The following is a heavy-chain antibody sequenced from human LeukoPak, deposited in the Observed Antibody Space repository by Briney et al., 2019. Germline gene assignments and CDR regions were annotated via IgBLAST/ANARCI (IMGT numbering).Heavy chain of an antibody. CDR3: ARDQSVRRVQTRSTYFKHVFAI. V-gene: IGHV1-18*01. CDR2: ISAYNGNT. D-gene: IGHD2/OR15-2a*01. Sequence: ASVKVSCKPSGYTFTNYGIRWVRQAPGLGLEWMGWISAYNGNTNYAQKVQGRVTMTTDTSTSTAYMELRSLRFDDTAVYYYARDQSVRRVQTRSTYFKHVFAIWGQGSMVTVSS. J-gene: IGHJ3*02. CDR1: GYTFTNYG.